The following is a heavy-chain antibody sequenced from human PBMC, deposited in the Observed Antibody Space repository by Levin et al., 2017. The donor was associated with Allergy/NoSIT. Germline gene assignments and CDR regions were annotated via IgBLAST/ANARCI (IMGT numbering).Heavy chain of an antibody. CDR2: IHYSGTT. V-gene: IGHV4-59*11. Sequence: SETLSLTCTVSGGSISGHHWSWIRQPPGKGLEWIGNIHYSGTTKYNPSLKSRVTISVDTSKNQFSLKLSSVTAADTAVYYCGRDRSIKNQDGDFWYYGMDVWVQGTTVSVSS. D-gene: IGHD1-14*01. CDR3: GRDRSIKNQDGDFWYYGMDV. CDR1: GGSISGHH. J-gene: IGHJ6*02.